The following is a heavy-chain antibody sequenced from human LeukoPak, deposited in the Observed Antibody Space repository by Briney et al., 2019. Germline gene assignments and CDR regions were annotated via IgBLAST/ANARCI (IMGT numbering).Heavy chain of an antibody. CDR3: ASSGSERGRSYIG. CDR1: GFTFSSYA. J-gene: IGHJ4*02. D-gene: IGHD3-22*01. CDR2: ISGSGGST. Sequence: GGSLRLSCAASGFTFSSYAMSWVRQAPGKGLEWVSAISGSGGSTYYADSVKGRFTISRDNSKNTLYLQMNSLETEDTAMYYCASSGSERGRSYIGWGQGTLVTVSS. V-gene: IGHV3-23*01.